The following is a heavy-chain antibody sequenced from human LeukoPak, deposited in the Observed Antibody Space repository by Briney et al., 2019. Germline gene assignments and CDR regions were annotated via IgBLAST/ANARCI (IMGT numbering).Heavy chain of an antibody. D-gene: IGHD1-26*01. V-gene: IGHV4-61*08. Sequence: PSQTLSLTCTVSGGSISSGDYYWSWIRQPPGKGLEWIGYIYYSGSTNYNPSLKSRVTISVDTSKNQFSLKLSSVTAADTAVYYCARVFPEDIVGATNWFDPWGQGTLVTVSS. J-gene: IGHJ5*02. CDR2: IYYSGST. CDR3: ARVFPEDIVGATNWFDP. CDR1: GGSISSGDYY.